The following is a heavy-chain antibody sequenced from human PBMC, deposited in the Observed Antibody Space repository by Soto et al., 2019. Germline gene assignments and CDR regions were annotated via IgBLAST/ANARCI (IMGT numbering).Heavy chain of an antibody. D-gene: IGHD3-10*01. CDR2: LYSGGTS. CDR3: ARGQQVSTIRGVQGFDY. V-gene: IGHV3-53*02. Sequence: EVQLVETGGGLIQPGGSLRLSCAASGFSISSNYMTWVRQAPGKGLEWVSLLYSGGTSYYADSVKGRFTISRDNSKNTLFLQMNRLKTEDTAVYYCARGQQVSTIRGVQGFDYWDQGTLVTVSS. CDR1: GFSISSNY. J-gene: IGHJ4*02.